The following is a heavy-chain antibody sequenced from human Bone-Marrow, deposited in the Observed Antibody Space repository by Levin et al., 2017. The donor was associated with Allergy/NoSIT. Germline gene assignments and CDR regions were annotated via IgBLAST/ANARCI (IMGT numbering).Heavy chain of an antibody. CDR1: GGSISSVKW. V-gene: IGHV4-4*02. D-gene: IGHD1-26*01. CDR2: IYYDGSA. CDR3: ATYTGSYFDY. J-gene: IGHJ4*02. Sequence: SETLSLTCAVSGGSISSVKWWAWVRQPPGKGLEWLADIYYDGSANYNPSLKRRVSISVDKSKNHFSLSLTSVTAADTALYFCATYTGSYFDYWGQGTLVTVSS.